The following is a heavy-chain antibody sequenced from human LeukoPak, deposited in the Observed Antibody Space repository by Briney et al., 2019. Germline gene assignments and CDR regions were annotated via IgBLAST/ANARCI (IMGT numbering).Heavy chain of an antibody. CDR2: IYSGGST. J-gene: IGHJ4*02. D-gene: IGHD3-10*01. CDR1: GFIVSSND. Sequence: GGSLRLSCAASGFIVSSNDMKWVRQAPGKGLEWVSVIYSGGSTYYADSVKGRFTISRDNSKNTLYLQMNSLRAEDTAVYYCAKFGSSGSYYNAFDYWGQGTLVTVSS. CDR3: AKFGSSGSYYNAFDY. V-gene: IGHV3-66*01.